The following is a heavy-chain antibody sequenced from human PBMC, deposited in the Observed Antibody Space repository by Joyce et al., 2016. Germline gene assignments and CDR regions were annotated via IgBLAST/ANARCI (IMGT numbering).Heavy chain of an antibody. CDR1: GYAYISYY. D-gene: IGHD2-2*01. CDR2: SNPGGGGT. CDR3: ARALVPAAAFDF. J-gene: IGHJ4*02. Sequence: QVQLVQSGAEVKKPGASVRVSCKESGYAYISYYVHWVRQAPGQGRDWMGISNPGGGGTNYAQKFLGRVTLNRDTSTNTVYLDLSSLRSEDTAIYYCARALVPAAAFDFWGQGTLVTVSS. V-gene: IGHV1-46*01.